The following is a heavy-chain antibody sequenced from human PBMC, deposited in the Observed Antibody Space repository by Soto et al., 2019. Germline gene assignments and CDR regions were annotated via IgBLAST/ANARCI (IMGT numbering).Heavy chain of an antibody. V-gene: IGHV6-1*01. D-gene: IGHD3-16*01. CDR2: TYYRSKWYN. Sequence: QVQLQQSGPGLVTPSQTLSLTCAISGDSVSDNSAAWNWIRQSPSRGLEWLGRTYYRSKWYNDYAVSVKSRITVPPDTSKNQFSLHLTSVTPEDTAVYYCARELPYYVSSDSYLDYWGQGALVTVSS. J-gene: IGHJ4*02. CDR1: GDSVSDNSAA. CDR3: ARELPYYVSSDSYLDY.